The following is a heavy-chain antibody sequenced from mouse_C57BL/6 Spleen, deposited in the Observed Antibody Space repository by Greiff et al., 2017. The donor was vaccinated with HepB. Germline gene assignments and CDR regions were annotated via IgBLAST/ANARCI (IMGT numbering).Heavy chain of an antibody. V-gene: IGHV1-82*01. J-gene: IGHJ3*01. Sequence: QVQLKESGPELVKPGASVKISCKASGYAFSSSWMNWVKQRPGKGLEWIGRIYPGDGDTNYNGKFKGKATLTADKSSSTASMQLSSLTSEDSAVYFCARGYGSSPAWFAYWGQGTLVTVSA. CDR1: GYAFSSSW. D-gene: IGHD1-1*01. CDR2: IYPGDGDT. CDR3: ARGYGSSPAWFAY.